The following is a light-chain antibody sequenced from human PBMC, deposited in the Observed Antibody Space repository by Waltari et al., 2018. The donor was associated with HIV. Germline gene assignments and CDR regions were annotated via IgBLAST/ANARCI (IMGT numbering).Light chain of an antibody. V-gene: IGKV1-39*01. CDR3: QQSYSTPPT. CDR1: QSISTY. J-gene: IGKJ4*01. CDR2: AAS. Sequence: DIQMTQSPSSLSASVGDRVTITCRASQSISTYLNWYQQKPGKAPKLLIYAASSLQSGVPSRFSGSGSGTDFTLTISSLKPEDFATYYCQQSYSTPPTFGGGTKVEIK.